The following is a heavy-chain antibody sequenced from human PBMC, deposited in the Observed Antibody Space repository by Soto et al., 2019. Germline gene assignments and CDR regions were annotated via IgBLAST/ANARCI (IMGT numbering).Heavy chain of an antibody. CDR1: GYTFTSYD. CDR2: MNLNSGNT. J-gene: IGHJ6*03. V-gene: IGHV1-8*01. Sequence: SVKVSCKASGYTFTSYDINWVRQATGQGLEWMGWMNLNSGNTGYAQKFQGRVTMTRNTSISTAYMELSSLRSEDTAVYYCARGGRYYYYYYMDVWGKGTTVTVSS. CDR3: ARGGRYYYYYYMDV.